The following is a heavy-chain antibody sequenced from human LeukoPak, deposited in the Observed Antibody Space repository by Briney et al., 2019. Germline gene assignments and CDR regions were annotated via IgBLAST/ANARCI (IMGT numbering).Heavy chain of an antibody. CDR1: GGTFSSYT. D-gene: IGHD3-10*01. Sequence: ASVRVSCKASGGTFSSYTITWVRQAPGQGLEWMGGIIPIFGSANYAQKFQGRVTITADESTSTAYMELSSLRSEDTAVYYCATATMVRDVHFDYWGQGTLVTVSS. J-gene: IGHJ4*02. V-gene: IGHV1-69*13. CDR3: ATATMVRDVHFDY. CDR2: IIPIFGSA.